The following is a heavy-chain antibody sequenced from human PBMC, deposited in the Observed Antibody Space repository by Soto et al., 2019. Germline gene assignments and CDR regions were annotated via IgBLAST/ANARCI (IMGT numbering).Heavy chain of an antibody. Sequence: QVQLVQSGAEVRKPVSSVTVSCKASGGTFSTYGITWVRQAPGQGLEWMGNIIPLIGTANYAQRFRGRVTITADESTTKDYMELTSLRSEDTAVYYCARVVMTTVPASFYYGLDVWGQGTTVTVSS. J-gene: IGHJ6*02. CDR3: ARVVMTTVPASFYYGLDV. V-gene: IGHV1-69*18. CDR1: GGTFSTYG. CDR2: IIPLIGTA. D-gene: IGHD4-4*01.